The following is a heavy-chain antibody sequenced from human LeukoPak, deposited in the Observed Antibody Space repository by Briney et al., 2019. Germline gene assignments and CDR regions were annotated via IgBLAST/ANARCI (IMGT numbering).Heavy chain of an antibody. CDR3: AREFYYFDSSGLN. D-gene: IGHD3-22*01. CDR2: INPNSGGI. J-gene: IGHJ4*02. CDR1: GYTFTAYQ. Sequence: GASVKVSCKASGYTFTAYQVHWVRQAPGQGLEWMGWINPNSGGINYAQKFLGRVTLTRDASISTAYMELSRLSSDDTAVYYCAREFYYFDSSGLNWGQGTLVTVSS. V-gene: IGHV1-2*02.